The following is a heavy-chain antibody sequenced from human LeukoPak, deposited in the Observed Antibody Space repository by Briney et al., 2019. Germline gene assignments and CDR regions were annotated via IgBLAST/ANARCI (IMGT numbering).Heavy chain of an antibody. V-gene: IGHV3-21*06. D-gene: IGHD3-16*01. CDR3: TREGGSTDAGF. CDR2: IFGDGPGL. Sequence: GGSLRLSCEASGFSFSTSSMNWVRQAPGKGLEWVSSIFGDGPGLYYAESVKGRITISRDNGKNSVYLEMYSLRDDDTAVYYCTREGGSTDAGFWGQGTLVTVSS. CDR1: GFSFSTSS. J-gene: IGHJ4*02.